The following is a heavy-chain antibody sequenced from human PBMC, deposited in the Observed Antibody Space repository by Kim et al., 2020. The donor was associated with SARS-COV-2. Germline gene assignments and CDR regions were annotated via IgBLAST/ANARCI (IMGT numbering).Heavy chain of an antibody. CDR1: GYTFTSYY. CDR2: INPSGGST. J-gene: IGHJ4*02. V-gene: IGHV1-46*01. CDR3: ARAVGRYDSSGYYPDY. Sequence: ASVKVSCKASGYTFTSYYMHWVRQAPGQGLEWMGIINPSGGSTSYAQKFQGRVTMTRDTSTSTVYMELSSLRSEDTAVYYCARAVGRYDSSGYYPDYWGQGTLVTVSS. D-gene: IGHD3-22*01.